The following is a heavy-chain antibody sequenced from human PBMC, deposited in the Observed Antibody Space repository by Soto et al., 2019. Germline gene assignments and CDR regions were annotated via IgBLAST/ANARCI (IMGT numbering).Heavy chain of an antibody. CDR2: ISWNSGSI. J-gene: IGHJ6*02. D-gene: IGHD3-22*01. V-gene: IGHV3-9*01. CDR3: AKDIYDSSGYYYYYYYGMDV. Sequence: GGSLRLSCAASGFTFDDYAMHWVRQAPGKGLEWVSGISWNSGSIGYADSVKGRFTISRDNAKNSLYLQMNSLRAEDTALYYCAKDIYDSSGYYYYYYYGMDVWGQETTVTVSS. CDR1: GFTFDDYA.